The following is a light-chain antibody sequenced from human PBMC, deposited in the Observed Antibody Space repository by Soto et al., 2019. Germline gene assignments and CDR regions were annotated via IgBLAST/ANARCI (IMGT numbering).Light chain of an antibody. Sequence: QSVLTQPRSVSGSPGQSVTISCTGTSSDVGGYNYVSWYQHHPGKAPKLMIYDVSKRPSGVPDRFSGYKSGNTASLTISGLQAEDEADYYCCSYAGSYTLGVFGGGTKLTVL. CDR3: CSYAGSYTLGV. CDR1: SSDVGGYNY. J-gene: IGLJ3*02. V-gene: IGLV2-11*01. CDR2: DVS.